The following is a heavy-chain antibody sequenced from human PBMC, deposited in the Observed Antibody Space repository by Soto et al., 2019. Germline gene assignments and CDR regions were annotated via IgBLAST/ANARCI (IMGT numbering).Heavy chain of an antibody. J-gene: IGHJ4*02. D-gene: IGHD6-19*01. CDR2: ISSYNGNT. CDR3: ARDNSRIAVAVDFDS. Sequence: ASVKVSCKASGYTFRDYGITWVRQAPGQGLEWMGWISSYNGNTIYAQKLQGRVTMTTDTSTSTAYMELKSLSADDTAVYYCARDNSRIAVAVDFDSWGQGTLVTVSS. CDR1: GYTFRDYG. V-gene: IGHV1-18*01.